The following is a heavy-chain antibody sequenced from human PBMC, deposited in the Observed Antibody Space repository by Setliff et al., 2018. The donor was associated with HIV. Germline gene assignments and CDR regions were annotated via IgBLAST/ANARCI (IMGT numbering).Heavy chain of an antibody. V-gene: IGHV4-34*01. J-gene: IGHJ4*02. CDR2: IHHTGSA. CDR1: NGSFSDYY. CDR3: ARGRHAGSGAYSGGFYYFDF. Sequence: SETLSLTCAVSNGSFSDYYWAWIRQAPGKGLEWLGLIHHTGSATYNPSLQSRVAVSVNMPNNQFSLELTSVTAADTGLYYCARGRHAGSGAYSGGFYYFDFWGQGALVTVS. D-gene: IGHD3-16*01.